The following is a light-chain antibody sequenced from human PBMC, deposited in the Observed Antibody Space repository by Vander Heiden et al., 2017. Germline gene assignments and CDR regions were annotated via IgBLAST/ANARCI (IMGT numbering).Light chain of an antibody. CDR1: QSVANNY. J-gene: IGKJ1*01. CDR3: QQYANSPPT. CDR2: GAS. Sequence: IVLTQSQGTLTLSPGEKATLSCRASQSVANNYLAWYQRRPGQAPRLLIFGASSRVTGIPDRFSGSGSGTDFTLTISRLEPEDFAVYYCQQYANSPPTFGQGTKVEIK. V-gene: IGKV3-20*01.